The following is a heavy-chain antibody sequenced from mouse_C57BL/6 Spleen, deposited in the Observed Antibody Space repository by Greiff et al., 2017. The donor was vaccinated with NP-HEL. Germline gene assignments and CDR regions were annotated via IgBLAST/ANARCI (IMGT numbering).Heavy chain of an antibody. CDR3: ARYDGYSFAY. CDR1: GYSITSGYY. D-gene: IGHD2-3*01. V-gene: IGHV3-6*01. CDR2: ISYDGSN. Sequence: EVKLQESGPGLVKPSQSLSLTCSVTGYSITSGYYWNWIRQFPGNKLEWMGYISYDGSNNYNPSLKNRISITRDTSKNQFFLKLNSVTTEDTATYYCARYDGYSFAYWGQGTLVTVSA. J-gene: IGHJ3*01.